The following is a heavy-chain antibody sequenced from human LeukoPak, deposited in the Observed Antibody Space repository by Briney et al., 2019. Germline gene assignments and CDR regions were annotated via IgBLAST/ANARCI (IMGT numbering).Heavy chain of an antibody. CDR1: GFTFSSYA. CDR3: AKEYGFGELFERWFDP. V-gene: IGHV3-23*01. D-gene: IGHD3-10*01. Sequence: GGSLRLSCAASGFTFSSYAMSWVRQAPGKGLEWVSAISGSGGSTYYADSVKGRFTISRDNSKNTLYLQMNSLRAEDTAVYYCAKEYGFGELFERWFDPWGQGTLVTVSS. CDR2: ISGSGGST. J-gene: IGHJ5*02.